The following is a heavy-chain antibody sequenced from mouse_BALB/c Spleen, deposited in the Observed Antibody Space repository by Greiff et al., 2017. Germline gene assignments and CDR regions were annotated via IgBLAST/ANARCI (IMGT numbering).Heavy chain of an antibody. D-gene: IGHD1-1*01. J-gene: IGHJ2*01. CDR1: GYTFSSYW. V-gene: IGHV1-9*01. Sequence: LVESGAELMKPGASVKISCKATGYTFSSYWIEWVKQRPGHGLEWIGEILPGSGSTNYNEKFKGKATFTADTSSNTAYMQLSSLTSEDSAVYYCASPITTVVATDYFDYWGQGTTLTVSS. CDR2: ILPGSGST. CDR3: ASPITTVVATDYFDY.